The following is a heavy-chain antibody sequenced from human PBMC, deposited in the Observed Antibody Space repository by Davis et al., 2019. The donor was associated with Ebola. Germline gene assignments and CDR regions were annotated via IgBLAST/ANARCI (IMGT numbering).Heavy chain of an antibody. D-gene: IGHD3-22*01. Sequence: PGGSLRLSCAASGSTFSSYAMSWVRQAPGKGLEWVSAISGSGGSTYYADSVKGRFTISRDNSKNTLYLQMNSLRAEDTAVYYCAKDFIRFNMIVFPGDAFDIWGEGTMVTVSS. V-gene: IGHV3-23*01. CDR3: AKDFIRFNMIVFPGDAFDI. J-gene: IGHJ3*02. CDR1: GSTFSSYA. CDR2: ISGSGGST.